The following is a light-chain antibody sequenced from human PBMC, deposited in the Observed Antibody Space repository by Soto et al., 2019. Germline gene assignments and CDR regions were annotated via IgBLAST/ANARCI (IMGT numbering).Light chain of an antibody. J-gene: IGKJ2*01. CDR1: QGIARN. CDR2: GGS. V-gene: IGKV3-15*01. CDR3: QQYNNWPYT. Sequence: EIVMTQSPVTLSVSPGERATLSCRASQGIARNLAWYQQKSGQAPSLLISGGSTRATGIPARFGGSGSGTEFTLSISTLQSEDFAVYYCQQYNNWPYTFGQGTRLEIK.